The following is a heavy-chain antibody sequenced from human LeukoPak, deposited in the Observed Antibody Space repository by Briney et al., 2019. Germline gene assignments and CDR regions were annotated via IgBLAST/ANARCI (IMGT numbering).Heavy chain of an antibody. CDR2: IKQDGSDK. D-gene: IGHD6-19*01. CDR3: AKDRWGSSANYMDV. J-gene: IGHJ6*03. Sequence: GGSLRLSCAASGFTFSSYWMSWVRQAPGKGLEWVANIKQDGSDKYYVDSVKGRFTISRDNAKNSLYLQMNSLRAEDTAVYYCAKDRWGSSANYMDVWGKGTTVTISS. V-gene: IGHV3-7*01. CDR1: GFTFSSYW.